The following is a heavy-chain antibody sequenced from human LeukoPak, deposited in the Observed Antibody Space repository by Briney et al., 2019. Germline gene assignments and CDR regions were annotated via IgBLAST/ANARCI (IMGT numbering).Heavy chain of an antibody. D-gene: IGHD3-22*01. CDR3: ARLRDYESSGYYPPHFDS. Sequence: SETLSLTCAVSGDSISSYYWSWIRQPPGKGLEWIGHIYYSGSTTYNPSLRSRVTISVDTSKTQFPLKLNSVTAADTAVYYCARLRDYESSGYYPPHFDSWGQGTLVTVSS. CDR2: IYYSGST. J-gene: IGHJ4*02. CDR1: GDSISSYY. V-gene: IGHV4-59*08.